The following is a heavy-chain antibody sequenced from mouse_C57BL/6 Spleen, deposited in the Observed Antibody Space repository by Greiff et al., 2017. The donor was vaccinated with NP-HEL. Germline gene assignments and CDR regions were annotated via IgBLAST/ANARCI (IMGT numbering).Heavy chain of an antibody. Sequence: VQLQQSGAELVRPGASVKLSCTASGFNIKDYYMHWVKQRPEQGLEWIGRIDPEDGDTEYAPKFPGKATMTADTASNTAYLQLSSLTSEDTAVYYCTTRGTTDGFAYWGQGTLVTVSA. D-gene: IGHD1-1*01. CDR2: IDPEDGDT. V-gene: IGHV14-1*01. CDR1: GFNIKDYY. CDR3: TTRGTTDGFAY. J-gene: IGHJ3*01.